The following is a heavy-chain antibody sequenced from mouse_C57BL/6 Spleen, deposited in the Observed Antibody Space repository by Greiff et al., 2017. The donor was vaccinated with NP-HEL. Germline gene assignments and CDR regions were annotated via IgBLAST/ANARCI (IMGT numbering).Heavy chain of an antibody. D-gene: IGHD1-1*01. CDR2: IDPSDSET. CDR3: ASCTTVVSTNAMDY. J-gene: IGHJ4*01. Sequence: QVQLQQPGAELVRPGSSVKLSCKASGYTFTSYWMHWVKQRPIQGLEWIGNIDPSDSETHYNQKFKDKATLTVDKSSSTAYMQLSSLTSEDSAVYYCASCTTVVSTNAMDYWGQGTSVTVSS. CDR1: GYTFTSYW. V-gene: IGHV1-52*01.